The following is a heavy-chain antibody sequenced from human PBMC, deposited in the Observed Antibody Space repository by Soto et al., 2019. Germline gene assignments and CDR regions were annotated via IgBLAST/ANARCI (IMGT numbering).Heavy chain of an antibody. V-gene: IGHV4-4*02. J-gene: IGHJ4*02. D-gene: IGHD7-27*01. CDR3: ARKAWVRFDY. Sequence: PSETLSLPCTVSGDSMTSRVWWTWVRQPPGKGLERIGEGFHSGNTSFNPSLKSRGTRSVDKSTNEYSLKVTSVTAADTAIYYSARKAWVRFDYWGQGALVTVSS. CDR2: GFHSGNT. CDR1: GDSMTSRVW.